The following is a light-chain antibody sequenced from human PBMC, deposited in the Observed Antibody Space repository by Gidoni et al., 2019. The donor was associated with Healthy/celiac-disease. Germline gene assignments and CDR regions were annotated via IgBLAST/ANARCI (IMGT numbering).Light chain of an antibody. CDR1: QSVSSSY. CDR3: QQYGSSPLT. Sequence: EIVLTQSPGTLSLSPGDRATLSCRASQSVSSSYLAWYQQQPGQTPRLLIYASSSRAPGIPDRFSGSGAGTDFTLTISRLEHEDFAVYYCQQYGSSPLTFGGGTKVEIK. V-gene: IGKV3-20*01. CDR2: ASS. J-gene: IGKJ4*01.